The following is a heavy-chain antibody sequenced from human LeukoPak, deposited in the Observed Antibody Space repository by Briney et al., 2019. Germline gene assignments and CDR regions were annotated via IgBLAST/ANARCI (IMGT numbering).Heavy chain of an antibody. Sequence: GASVKVSCRASGYTFTAHYIHWVRQAPGQGLEWMGLIDPNSGGTNYAQKFLGSVTMTGDTYINTAFMELSRLRSDDTAIYYCARGRGTTMVRGVITNYFDLWGRGSLVTVSS. J-gene: IGHJ2*01. CDR1: GYTFTAHY. V-gene: IGHV1-2*02. D-gene: IGHD3-10*01. CDR3: ARGRGTTMVRGVITNYFDL. CDR2: IDPNSGGT.